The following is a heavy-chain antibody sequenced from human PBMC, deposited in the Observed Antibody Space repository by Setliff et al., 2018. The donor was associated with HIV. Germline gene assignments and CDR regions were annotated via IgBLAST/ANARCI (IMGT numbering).Heavy chain of an antibody. CDR3: ARADYGSGSYSGQIYYFDY. D-gene: IGHD3-10*01. Sequence: ASVKVSCKASGYTFTSYGISWVRQAPGQGLEWMGWMNPNSGNTGYAQKFQGRVTMTRNTSISTAYMELTSLTSEDTAVYYCARADYGSGSYSGQIYYFDYWGQGTLVTVSS. CDR2: MNPNSGNT. V-gene: IGHV1-8*02. CDR1: GYTFTSYG. J-gene: IGHJ4*02.